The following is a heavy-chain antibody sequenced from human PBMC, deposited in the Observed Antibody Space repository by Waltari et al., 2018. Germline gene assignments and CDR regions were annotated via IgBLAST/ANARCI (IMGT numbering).Heavy chain of an antibody. V-gene: IGHV4-39*01. D-gene: IGHD4-17*01. CDR3: ARGKTNHDYLDV. CDR2: ISHSGRT. Sequence: QLQLQESGPGLVKPSETLSITCNVSGGSISSGEDYGGWFRQPPGQGMEWIGSISHSGRTYYNPSLTTLQGRLTSARDTSKKKFSVMVTSVTAADTAVYFCARGKTNHDYLDVWGKGTTVTVSS. CDR1: GGSISSGEDY. J-gene: IGHJ6*03.